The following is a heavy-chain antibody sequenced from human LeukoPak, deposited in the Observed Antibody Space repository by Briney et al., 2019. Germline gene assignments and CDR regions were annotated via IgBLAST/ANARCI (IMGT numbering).Heavy chain of an antibody. CDR1: GFTFSSYW. J-gene: IGHJ6*04. Sequence: GGSLRLSCAASGFTFSSYWMSWVRQAPGKGLKWVANIKKDGSEKYYVDSVKGRFTISRDNAKTSLYLQMNSLRAEDTAVYYCAELGITMIGGVWGKGTTVTISS. V-gene: IGHV3-7*01. CDR2: IKKDGSEK. D-gene: IGHD3-10*02. CDR3: AELGITMIGGV.